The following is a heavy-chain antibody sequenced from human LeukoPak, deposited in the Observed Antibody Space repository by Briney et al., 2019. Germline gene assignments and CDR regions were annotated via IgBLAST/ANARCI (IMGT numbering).Heavy chain of an antibody. Sequence: SETLSLTCTVSGGSISSYYWSWIRQPPRKGLEWIGYIYYSGSTNYNPSLKSRVTISVDTSKNQVSLKLRSVAAADTAVYYCARHGRPYAFDIWGQGTMVTVSS. CDR2: IYYSGST. V-gene: IGHV4-59*01. J-gene: IGHJ3*02. D-gene: IGHD3-16*01. CDR1: GGSISSYY. CDR3: ARHGRPYAFDI.